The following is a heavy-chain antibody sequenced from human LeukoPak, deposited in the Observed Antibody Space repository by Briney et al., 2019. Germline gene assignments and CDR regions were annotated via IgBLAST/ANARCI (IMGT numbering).Heavy chain of an antibody. D-gene: IGHD3-9*01. J-gene: IGHJ4*02. CDR2: TYYSGST. Sequence: PSETLSLTCTVSGGSASSYEYYWGWIRQPPGKGLEWIGNTYYSGSTYYNPSLKSRLTMSVDTSKNQFSLKMSSVTAADTAVYYCARLSKGRYFDYIFDHWGQGALVTVSS. CDR1: GGSASSYEYY. V-gene: IGHV4-39*01. CDR3: ARLSKGRYFDYIFDH.